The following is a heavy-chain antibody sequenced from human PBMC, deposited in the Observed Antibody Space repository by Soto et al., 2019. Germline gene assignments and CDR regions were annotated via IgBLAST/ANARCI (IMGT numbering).Heavy chain of an antibody. D-gene: IGHD3-3*01. CDR1: RFTFSDYY. Sequence: QVQLVESGGGLVKPGGSLRLSCAASRFTFSDYYMSWIRQAPGKGLEWVSYISSSGSTIYYADSVKGRFTISRDNAKNSLYLQMNSLRTEDTAVYYCASLGWGERFLEWLLFDYWGQGTLVTVSS. CDR3: ASLGWGERFLEWLLFDY. V-gene: IGHV3-11*01. CDR2: ISSSGSTI. J-gene: IGHJ4*02.